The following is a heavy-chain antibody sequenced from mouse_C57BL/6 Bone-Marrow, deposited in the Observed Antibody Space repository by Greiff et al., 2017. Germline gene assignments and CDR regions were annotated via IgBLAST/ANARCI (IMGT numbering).Heavy chain of an antibody. CDR2: ISSGGSYT. Sequence: EVMLVESGGDLVKPGGSLKLSCAASGFTFSSYGMSWVRQTPDKRLEWVATISSGGSYTYYPDSVQGRFTISRDNAKNTLYLQMSSLKSEDTAMYYCAREDYYGSMFAYWGQGTLVTVSA. D-gene: IGHD1-1*01. CDR1: GFTFSSYG. J-gene: IGHJ3*01. V-gene: IGHV5-6*02. CDR3: AREDYYGSMFAY.